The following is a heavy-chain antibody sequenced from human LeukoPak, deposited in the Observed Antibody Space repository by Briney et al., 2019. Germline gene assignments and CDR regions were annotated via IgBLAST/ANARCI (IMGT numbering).Heavy chain of an antibody. D-gene: IGHD6-13*01. Sequence: PSETLSLTCTVSGGSISSYYWSWIRQPPGKGLEWIGYIYYSGSTNYNPSLKSRVPISVDTSKNQFSLKLNSVTAADTAVYYCARGRGAAANFDYWGQGTLVTASS. J-gene: IGHJ4*02. CDR3: ARGRGAAANFDY. V-gene: IGHV4-59*01. CDR2: IYYSGST. CDR1: GGSISSYY.